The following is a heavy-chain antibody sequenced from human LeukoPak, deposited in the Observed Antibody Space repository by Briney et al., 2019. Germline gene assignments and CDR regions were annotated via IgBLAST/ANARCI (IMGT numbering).Heavy chain of an antibody. CDR2: ISSSSSYI. V-gene: IGHV3-21*01. J-gene: IGHJ4*02. CDR3: ARDLKDIVVVPATFDY. Sequence: NPGGSLRLSCAASGFTLSSYSMNWVRQAPGKGLEWVSSISSSSSYIYYADSVKGRFTISRDNAKNSLYLQMNSLRAEDTAVYYCARDLKDIVVVPATFDYWGQGTLVTVSS. D-gene: IGHD2-2*01. CDR1: GFTLSSYS.